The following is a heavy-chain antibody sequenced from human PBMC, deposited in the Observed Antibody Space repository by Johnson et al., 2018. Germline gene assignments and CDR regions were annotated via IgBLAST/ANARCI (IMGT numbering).Heavy chain of an antibody. CDR3: ARNVAAPYYYYYMDV. V-gene: IGHV1-8*01. CDR2: MNPNSGNT. D-gene: IGHD6-6*01. CDR1: GYTFTSYD. Sequence: QVQLVESGAEVKKPGASVKVSCKASGYTFTSYDINWVRQATGQGLEWMGWMNPNSGNTGYAQKFQGRVTMTRNTSISTAYMELSSLRSEDTAVYYWARNVAAPYYYYYMDVWGKGTTVTVSS. J-gene: IGHJ6*03.